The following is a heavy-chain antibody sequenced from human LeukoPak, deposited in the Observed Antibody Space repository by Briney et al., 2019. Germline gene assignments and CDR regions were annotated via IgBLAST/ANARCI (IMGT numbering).Heavy chain of an antibody. CDR3: ARDASLVVAALPPDY. CDR2: ISSSSSTI. V-gene: IGHV3-48*01. D-gene: IGHD6-6*01. J-gene: IGHJ4*02. CDR1: GFTFSSYA. Sequence: GGSLRLSCAASGFTFSSYAMSWVRQAPGKGLEWVSYISSSSSTIYCADSVKGRFTISRDNAKNSLYLQMNSLRAEDTAVYYCARDASLVVAALPPDYWGQGTLVTVSS.